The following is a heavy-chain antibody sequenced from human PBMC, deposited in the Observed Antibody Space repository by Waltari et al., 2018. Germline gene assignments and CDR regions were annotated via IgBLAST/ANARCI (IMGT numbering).Heavy chain of an antibody. CDR3: ARDRVAAAGPGYYFDY. D-gene: IGHD6-13*01. CDR2: IIPILGIA. V-gene: IGHV1-69*04. J-gene: IGHJ4*02. Sequence: QVQLVQSGAEVKKPGSSVKVSCKASGGTFSSYAISWVRQAPGQGLEWMGGIIPILGIANYAQKFQGRVTITADESTSTAYMELSSLRSEDTAVYYCARDRVAAAGPGYYFDYWGQGTLVTVSS. CDR1: GGTFSSYA.